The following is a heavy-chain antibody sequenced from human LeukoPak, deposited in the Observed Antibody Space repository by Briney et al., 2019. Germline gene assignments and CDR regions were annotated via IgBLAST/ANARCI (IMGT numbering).Heavy chain of an antibody. CDR1: GFIFSNYW. J-gene: IGHJ3*02. Sequence: GGSLRLSCAASGFIFSNYWMSWVRQAPGKGLEWVANIKQAGSEKFYVDSVKGRFTIFRDNAKNSLYLRMNSLRAEDTAVYYCARGSNWNDPDAFDIWGQGTMVTVSS. D-gene: IGHD1-20*01. CDR2: IKQAGSEK. V-gene: IGHV3-7*01. CDR3: ARGSNWNDPDAFDI.